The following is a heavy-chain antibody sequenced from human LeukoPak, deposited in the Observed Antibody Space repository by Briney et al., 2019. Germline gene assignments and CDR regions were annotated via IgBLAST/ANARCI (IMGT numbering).Heavy chain of an antibody. CDR1: GGSISTYY. J-gene: IGHJ4*02. D-gene: IGHD2-21*02. Sequence: SETLSLTCTVSGGSISTYYWNWIRQSPGKGLEWIGDIYFSGSTNYNPSLKSRVTISVDTSKKQFYLKLSSVTAADTAVYYCARGRRGDFGAYWGQGTLVTVSS. CDR3: ARGRRGDFGAY. V-gene: IGHV4-59*01. CDR2: IYFSGST.